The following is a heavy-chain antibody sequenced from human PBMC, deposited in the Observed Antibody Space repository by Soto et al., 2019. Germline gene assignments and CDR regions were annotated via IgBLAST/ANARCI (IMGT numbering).Heavy chain of an antibody. CDR2: ISSSGSTI. V-gene: IGHV3-11*01. CDR1: GFTFSDYY. D-gene: IGHD2-8*01. J-gene: IGHJ4*02. CDR3: ARVPAELMVYAIDY. Sequence: GGSLRLSCAASGFTFSDYYMSWIRQAPGKGLEWVSYISSSGSTIYYVDSVKGRFTISRDNAKNSLYLQMNSLRAEDTAVYYCARVPAELMVYAIDYWGQGTLVTVSS.